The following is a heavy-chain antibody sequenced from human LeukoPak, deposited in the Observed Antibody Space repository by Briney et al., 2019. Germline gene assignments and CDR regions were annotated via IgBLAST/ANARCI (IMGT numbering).Heavy chain of an antibody. D-gene: IGHD2-15*01. Sequence: GGSLRLSCAASGFTFSSYSMNWVRQAPGKGLEWVSSISSSSSYIYYADSVKGRFTISRDNAKNSLYLQMNSLRAEDTAVYYCARGLGYCSGGSCSIPFDYWGQGTLVTVSS. CDR1: GFTFSSYS. V-gene: IGHV3-21*01. J-gene: IGHJ4*02. CDR2: ISSSSSYI. CDR3: ARGLGYCSGGSCSIPFDY.